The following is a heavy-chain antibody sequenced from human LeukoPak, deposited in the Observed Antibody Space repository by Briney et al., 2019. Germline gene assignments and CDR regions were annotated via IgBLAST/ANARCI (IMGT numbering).Heavy chain of an antibody. CDR1: GDSISSGDYY. V-gene: IGHV4-30-2*01. D-gene: IGHD5-12*01. J-gene: IGHJ4*02. CDR2: IYPSGSA. CDR3: ARVRGYSGYEEVGAFDY. Sequence: SQTLSLTCTVSGDSISSGDYYWSWIRQPPGRGLEWVGYIYPSGSAHYNPSLKSRVTISVDRSKNQFSLKLSSVTAADTAVYYCARVRGYSGYEEVGAFDYWGQATLVTVSS.